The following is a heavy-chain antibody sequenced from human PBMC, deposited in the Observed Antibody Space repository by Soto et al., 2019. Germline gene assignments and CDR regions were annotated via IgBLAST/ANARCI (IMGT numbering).Heavy chain of an antibody. CDR2: IIPIFGTA. Sequence: SVKVSCKASGGTFSSYAISWVRQAPGQGLEWMGGIIPIFGTANYAQKFQGRVTITADKSTSTAYMELSSLRSEDTAMYYCARGSRETGSYYRSYFDYWGQGTLVTVSS. CDR1: GGTFSSYA. CDR3: ARGSRETGSYYRSYFDY. D-gene: IGHD1-26*01. V-gene: IGHV1-69*06. J-gene: IGHJ4*02.